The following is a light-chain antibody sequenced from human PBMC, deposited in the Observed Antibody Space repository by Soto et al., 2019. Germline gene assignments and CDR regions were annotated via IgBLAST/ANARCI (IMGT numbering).Light chain of an antibody. CDR2: TDS. J-gene: IGLJ1*01. Sequence: QSVLTQPPSASGTPGQRVTISCSGSSSNIGSNAVNWYQHLPGTAPKLLIFTDSQRPSGVPDRFSGSRSGTSASLAISGLQSEDEADYYCASWDASLIGHVFGTGTKLTV. CDR3: ASWDASLIGHV. V-gene: IGLV1-44*01. CDR1: SSNIGSNA.